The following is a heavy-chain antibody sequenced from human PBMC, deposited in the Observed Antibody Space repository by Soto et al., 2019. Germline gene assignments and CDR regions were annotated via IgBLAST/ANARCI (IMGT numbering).Heavy chain of an antibody. V-gene: IGHV5-51*01. Sequence: GESLKISCKGSGYSFTSYYIGWERQMPGKGLEWMGIIYPGDSDTSYSPPFPGQATISTDKSISTAYLQWTSLKAPDTAMHYCARHGGRWVEDAFDIWGQGTLVTVSS. J-gene: IGHJ3*02. CDR3: ARHGGRWVEDAFDI. CDR2: IYPGDSDT. D-gene: IGHD1-26*01. CDR1: GYSFTSYY.